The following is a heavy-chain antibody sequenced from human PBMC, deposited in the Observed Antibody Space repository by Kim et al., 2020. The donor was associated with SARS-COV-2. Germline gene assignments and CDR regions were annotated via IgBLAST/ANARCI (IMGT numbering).Heavy chain of an antibody. J-gene: IGHJ4*02. CDR2: IGSSGTAI. CDR1: GFTFSAYN. CDR3: ARSNKGCGD. Sequence: GGSLRLSCAASGFTFSAYNMNWVRQAPGKGLEWLSDIGSSGTAIHYADSVKGRFTIPRDNVKNSLYLQMDSLRAEDTAVYFCARSNKGCGDCVQGSLVTV. V-gene: IGHV3-48*01. D-gene: IGHD2-21*01.